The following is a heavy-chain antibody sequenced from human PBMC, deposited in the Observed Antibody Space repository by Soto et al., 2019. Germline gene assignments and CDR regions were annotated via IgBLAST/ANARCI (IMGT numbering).Heavy chain of an antibody. CDR2: MNPNSGNT. Sequence: ASVKVSCKASGYTFTSYDINWVRQATGQGLEWMGWMNPNSGNTGYAQKFQGRVTMTRNTSISTAYMELSSLRSEETAVYYCARGRGAARPFVWFDPWGQGTLVTVSS. D-gene: IGHD6-6*01. CDR1: GYTFTSYD. J-gene: IGHJ5*02. V-gene: IGHV1-8*01. CDR3: ARGRGAARPFVWFDP.